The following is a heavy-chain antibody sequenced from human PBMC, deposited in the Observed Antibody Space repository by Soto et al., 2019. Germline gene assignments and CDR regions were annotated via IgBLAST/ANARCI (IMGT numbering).Heavy chain of an antibody. CDR1: GYTFTSYD. CDR2: MNPNSGNT. CDR3: ARRVSGYCSGGSCYPNYYYYYYMAV. D-gene: IGHD2-15*01. J-gene: IGHJ6*03. V-gene: IGHV1-8*01. Sequence: GASVKVSCKASGYTFTSYDINWVRQATGQGLEWMGWMNPNSGNTGYAQKFQGRVTMTRNTSISTAYMELSSLRSEDTAVYYCARRVSGYCSGGSCYPNYYYYYYMAVWGKGTSVTVPS.